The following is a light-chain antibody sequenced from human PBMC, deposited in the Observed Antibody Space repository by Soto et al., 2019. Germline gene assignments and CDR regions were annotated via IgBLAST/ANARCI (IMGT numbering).Light chain of an antibody. CDR3: QQYFDWPLT. J-gene: IGKJ4*01. CDR1: QSIIDN. Sequence: EIVMTQSPATLSVSPGEGVTLSCRASQSIIDNLAWYQQKPGQTSRLLIYDVYSRASGIPARFSGSSSGTDYTLTISSLQSEDSAVYYCQQYFDWPLTFGGGTNVEI. CDR2: DVY. V-gene: IGKV3-15*01.